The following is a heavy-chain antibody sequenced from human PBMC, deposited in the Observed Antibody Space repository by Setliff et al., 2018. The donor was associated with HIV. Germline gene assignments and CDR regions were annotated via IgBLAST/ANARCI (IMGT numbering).Heavy chain of an antibody. Sequence: PGGSLRLSCTASGSTFGSYAMTWVRQSPGRGLEWVSSISASGASIYYGDSVKGRFTISRDNSKNTLFLQMNSLKTEDTGVYYCCGHLERHYDFWSGYSALNWFDPWGQGTPVTVSS. CDR1: GSTFGSYA. CDR3: CGHLERHYDFWSGYSALNWFDP. V-gene: IGHV3-23*01. CDR2: ISASGASI. D-gene: IGHD3-3*01. J-gene: IGHJ5*02.